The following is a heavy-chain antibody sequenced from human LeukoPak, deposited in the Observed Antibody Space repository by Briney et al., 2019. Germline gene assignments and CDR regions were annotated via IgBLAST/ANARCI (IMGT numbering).Heavy chain of an antibody. CDR1: GFTFSNYW. D-gene: IGHD5-18*01. J-gene: IGHJ4*02. Sequence: GGSLRLSCAASGFTFSNYWMHWVRQAPGKGLEWVAVIWYDGSNKYYADSVKGRFTISRDNSKNTLYLQMNSLRAEDTAVYYCAKEASWIQLWSYFDYWGQGTLVTVSS. CDR2: IWYDGSNK. CDR3: AKEASWIQLWSYFDY. V-gene: IGHV3-33*06.